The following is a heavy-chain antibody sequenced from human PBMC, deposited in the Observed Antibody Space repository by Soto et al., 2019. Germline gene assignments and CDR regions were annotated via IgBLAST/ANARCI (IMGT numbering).Heavy chain of an antibody. CDR3: AQEWADVDQPYFDS. V-gene: IGHV3-23*01. J-gene: IGHJ4*02. Sequence: EVQLLESGGGLVQPGGSLRLSCTASGFAFSNYGMSWVRQAPGKTLEWVSNITDNGSGRDYADSVKGRFTISRDNSKNTLHLQMNSLRAEDTALYYCAQEWADVDQPYFDSWGQGTLVTVSS. CDR2: ITDNGSGR. CDR1: GFAFSNYG. D-gene: IGHD1-26*01.